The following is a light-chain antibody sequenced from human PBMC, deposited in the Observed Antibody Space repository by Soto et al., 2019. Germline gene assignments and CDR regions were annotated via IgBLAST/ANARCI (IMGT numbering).Light chain of an antibody. V-gene: IGKV1-39*01. Sequence: DIRITQSPSSLSASVGDRVNITCRASKSISSYLNWYQHKPGTAPKLLIYAAYRLQSGVPSRFTGSGSLTDFTLTISSLQPEDFATYFCQQSNSSPYTFGQGTRLEIK. CDR1: KSISSY. J-gene: IGKJ2*01. CDR2: AAY. CDR3: QQSNSSPYT.